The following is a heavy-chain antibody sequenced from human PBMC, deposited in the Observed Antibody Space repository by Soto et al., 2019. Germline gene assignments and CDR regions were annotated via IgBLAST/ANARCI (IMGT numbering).Heavy chain of an antibody. D-gene: IGHD6-13*01. Sequence: GGSLRLSCAASGFTFSSYSMNWVRQAPGKGLEWVSYISSSSSTIYYADSVKGRFTISRDNAKNPLYLQMNSLRDEDTAVYYCASSSSWFPFDYWGQGTLVTVSS. J-gene: IGHJ4*02. CDR1: GFTFSSYS. CDR2: ISSSSSTI. V-gene: IGHV3-48*02. CDR3: ASSSSWFPFDY.